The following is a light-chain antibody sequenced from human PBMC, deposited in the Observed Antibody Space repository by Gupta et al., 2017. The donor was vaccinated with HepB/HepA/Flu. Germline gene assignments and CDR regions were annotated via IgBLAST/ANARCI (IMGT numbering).Light chain of an antibody. Sequence: DIQMTQSPSSLSASVGDRVTITCRASQGINYYLAWYQQKPGKVPKLLIYAASTLQYGVTSRFSGSGSAKDFTLTISGLQPEDVANYYCQYNSVPNTFGQGTKVDIK. CDR2: AAS. V-gene: IGKV1-27*01. CDR3: QYNSVPNT. CDR1: QGINYY. J-gene: IGKJ2*01.